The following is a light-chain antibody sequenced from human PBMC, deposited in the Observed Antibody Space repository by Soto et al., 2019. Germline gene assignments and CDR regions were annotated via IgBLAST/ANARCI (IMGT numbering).Light chain of an antibody. CDR2: KVS. J-gene: IGKJ2*01. CDR3: QQYNSYPVT. V-gene: IGKV1-5*03. Sequence: DIQMTQSPSTLSASVGDRVTITCRASQSISSWLAWYQQKPGKAPKTLIYKVSNLESGVPSRFSGSGSGTEFTLTISSLKSDDFATYYCQQYNSYPVTFGQGTKLEIK. CDR1: QSISSW.